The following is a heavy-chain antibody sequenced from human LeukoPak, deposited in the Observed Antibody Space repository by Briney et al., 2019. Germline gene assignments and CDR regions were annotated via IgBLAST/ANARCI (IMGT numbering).Heavy chain of an antibody. CDR3: ARRRYYGSGSYSDY. J-gene: IGHJ4*02. CDR1: GYTFTSYG. D-gene: IGHD3-10*01. CDR2: ISAYNGNT. V-gene: IGHV1-18*01. Sequence: ASVKVSCKASGYTFTSYGITWVRQAAGQGLEGMGWISAYNGNTNYAQKLQGRVTMTTDTSTSAAYMELRSLTSDDTAVYYCARRRYYGSGSYSDYWGQGTLVTVSS.